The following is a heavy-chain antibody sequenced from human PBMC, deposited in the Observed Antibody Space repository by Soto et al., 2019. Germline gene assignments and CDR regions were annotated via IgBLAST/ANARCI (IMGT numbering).Heavy chain of an antibody. CDR2: ISYDGSNK. Sequence: QVQLVESGGGVVQPGRSLRLSCAASGFTFSSYGMHWVRQAPGKGLEWVAVISYDGSNKYYADSVKGRFIISRDNSKNTLYLQMNSLRAEDTAVYYCAKDRYYYDSSGYLGGWYFDLWGRGTLVTVSS. J-gene: IGHJ2*01. CDR1: GFTFSSYG. V-gene: IGHV3-30*18. CDR3: AKDRYYYDSSGYLGGWYFDL. D-gene: IGHD3-22*01.